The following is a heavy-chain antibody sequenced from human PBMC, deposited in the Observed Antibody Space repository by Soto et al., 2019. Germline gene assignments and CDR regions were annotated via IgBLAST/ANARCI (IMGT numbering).Heavy chain of an antibody. J-gene: IGHJ4*02. CDR1: GFTFSSYS. CDR2: FRTSGNGGTT. V-gene: IGHV3-23*01. CDR3: AKKVNSGPGSQYFDY. Sequence: PGGSLRLSCAASGFTFSSYSMSWVRQAPGKGLEWVSGFRTSGNGGTTYYADSVKVRFTISRDNSKNMLFLQMNSLRAEDTAIYYCAKKVNSGPGSQYFDYWGQGTLVTVSS. D-gene: IGHD3-10*01.